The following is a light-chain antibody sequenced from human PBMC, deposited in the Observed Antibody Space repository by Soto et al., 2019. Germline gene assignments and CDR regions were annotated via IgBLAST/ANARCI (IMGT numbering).Light chain of an antibody. V-gene: IGLV1-44*01. CDR3: AAWDDSLNGHWV. J-gene: IGLJ3*02. Sequence: QSVLTQPPSASKTPGQRVTISCSGSSSNIGSNTVNWYQQLPGTAPKLLIYNNNQRPSGVPDRFSGSKSGTSASLAISGLQSEDEADYFCAAWDDSLNGHWVFGGGTKLTVL. CDR2: NNN. CDR1: SSNIGSNT.